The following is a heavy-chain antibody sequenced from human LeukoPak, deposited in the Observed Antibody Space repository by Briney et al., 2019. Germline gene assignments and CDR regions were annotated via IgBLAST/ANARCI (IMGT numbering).Heavy chain of an antibody. J-gene: IGHJ4*02. Sequence: SQTLSLTCAVSGGSISSGSYYWSWIRQPAGKGLEWIGRIYTSGSTNYNPSLKSRVTISVDTSKNQFSLKLSSVTAADTAVYYCASYRRYSSGWYFDYWGQGTLVTVSS. CDR1: GGSISSGSYY. CDR3: ASYRRYSSGWYFDY. CDR2: IYTSGST. V-gene: IGHV4-61*02. D-gene: IGHD6-19*01.